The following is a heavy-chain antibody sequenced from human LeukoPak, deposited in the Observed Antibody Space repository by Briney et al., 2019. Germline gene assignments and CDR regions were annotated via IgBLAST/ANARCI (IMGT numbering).Heavy chain of an antibody. CDR3: ARDSNRVVVIANDY. J-gene: IGHJ4*02. D-gene: IGHD2-21*01. Sequence: GGSLRLSCAASGFTFSGYNMNWVRQAPGKGLEWVSSITSTSSYIYYADSVKGRFIISRDNAKNSLYPQMNSLRAEDTAVYYCARDSNRVVVIANDYWGQGTLVTVSS. CDR1: GFTFSGYN. CDR2: ITSTSSYI. V-gene: IGHV3-21*01.